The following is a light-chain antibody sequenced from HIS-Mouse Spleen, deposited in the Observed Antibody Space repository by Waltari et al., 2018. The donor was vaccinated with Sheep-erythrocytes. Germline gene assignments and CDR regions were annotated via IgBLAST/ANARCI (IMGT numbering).Light chain of an antibody. Sequence: QSALTQPHSVSGSPGQSVTISCTGTSSDVGGYNYVSWYQQHPGKAPKLMIYDVSKRPSGFPDLFSGSKSGNTASLTISGRQAEDEADYYCCSYAGSYNHVFATGTKVTVL. V-gene: IGLV2-11*01. CDR1: SSDVGGYNY. J-gene: IGLJ1*01. CDR3: CSYAGSYNHV. CDR2: DVS.